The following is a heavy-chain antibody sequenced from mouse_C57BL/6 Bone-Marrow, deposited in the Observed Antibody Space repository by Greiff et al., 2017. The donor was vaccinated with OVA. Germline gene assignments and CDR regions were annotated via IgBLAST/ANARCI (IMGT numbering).Heavy chain of an antibody. CDR1: GFSLTSYG. D-gene: IGHD2-3*01. Sequence: QVQLKQSGPGLVQPSQSLSITCTVSGFSLTSYGVHWVRQSPGKGLEWLGVIWSGGSTEYYAAFISRLSISKDNSKSQVFFKMNSLQADDTAIYYCARNGRGYCVFMDYWGQGTSVTVAS. J-gene: IGHJ4*01. CDR3: ARNGRGYCVFMDY. CDR2: IWSGGST. V-gene: IGHV2-2*01.